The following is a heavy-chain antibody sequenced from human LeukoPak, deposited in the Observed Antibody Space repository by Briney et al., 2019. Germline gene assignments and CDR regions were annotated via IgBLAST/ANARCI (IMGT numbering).Heavy chain of an antibody. CDR3: VPRGDGGFDY. CDR2: MNPNSGDT. CDR1: GYTFTGYY. Sequence: ASVKVSCKTSGYTFTGYYMHWVRQAPGLGLEWMGRMNPNSGDTNYAQKFQGRVTMTRDTSINTACMELSSLRSDDTAVYYCVPRGDGGFDYWGQGTLVTVSS. D-gene: IGHD3-16*01. J-gene: IGHJ4*02. V-gene: IGHV1-2*06.